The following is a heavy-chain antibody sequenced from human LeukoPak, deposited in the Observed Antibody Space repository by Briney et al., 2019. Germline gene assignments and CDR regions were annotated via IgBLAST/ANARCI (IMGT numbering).Heavy chain of an antibody. D-gene: IGHD2-2*01. V-gene: IGHV4-39*01. CDR3: ARQSPSDAFDI. Sequence: SETLSLTCTVSGGSISSSSYYWGWIRQPPGKGLEWIGSIYYSGSTYYNPSLKSRVTISVDTSKNQFSLKLSSVTAADTAVYYCARQSPSDAFDIWGLGTMVTVSS. CDR1: GGSISSSSYY. J-gene: IGHJ3*02. CDR2: IYYSGST.